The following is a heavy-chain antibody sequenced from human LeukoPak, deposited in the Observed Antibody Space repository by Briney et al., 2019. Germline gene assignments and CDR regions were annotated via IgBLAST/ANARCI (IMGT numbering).Heavy chain of an antibody. CDR2: IIPIFGTA. CDR1: GDTISAYS. V-gene: IGHV1-69*06. Sequence: GASVKVSCKAAGDTISAYSLNWVRQAPGQGLEWMGGIIPIFGTANYAQKFQGRVTITADKPTSTAYMELSSLRSEDTAVYYCARVKTHYSYGYLYAFDIWGQGTMVTVSS. CDR3: ARVKTHYSYGYLYAFDI. J-gene: IGHJ3*02. D-gene: IGHD5-18*01.